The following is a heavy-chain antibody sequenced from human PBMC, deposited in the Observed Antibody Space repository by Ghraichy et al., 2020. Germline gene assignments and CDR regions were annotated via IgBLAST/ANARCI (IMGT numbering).Heavy chain of an antibody. CDR2: INHSGST. J-gene: IGHJ3*02. CDR3: ARWRGGANRRAFDI. V-gene: IGHV4-34*01. D-gene: IGHD1-14*01. CDR1: GGSFSGYY. Sequence: SQTLSLTCAVYGGSFSGYYWSWIRQPPGKGLEWIGEINHSGSTNYNPSLKSRVTISVDTSKNQFSLKLSSVTAADTAVYYCARWRGGANRRAFDIWGQGTMVTVS.